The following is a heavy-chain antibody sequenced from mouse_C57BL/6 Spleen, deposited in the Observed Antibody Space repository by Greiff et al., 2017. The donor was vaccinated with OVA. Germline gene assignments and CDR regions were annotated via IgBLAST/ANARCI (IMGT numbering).Heavy chain of an antibody. CDR2: ISYDGSN. D-gene: IGHD1-1*01. Sequence: DVKLQESGPGLVKPSQSLSLTCSVTGYSITSGYYWNWIRQFPGNKLEWMGYISYDGSNNYNPSLKNRISITRDTSKNQFFLKLNSVTTEDTATYYCARAYYYGSSYVGAMDYWGQGTSVTVSS. CDR1: GYSITSGYY. CDR3: ARAYYYGSSYVGAMDY. V-gene: IGHV3-6*01. J-gene: IGHJ4*01.